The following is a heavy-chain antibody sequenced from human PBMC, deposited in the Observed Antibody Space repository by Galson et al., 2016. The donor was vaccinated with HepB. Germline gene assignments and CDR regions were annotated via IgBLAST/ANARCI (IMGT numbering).Heavy chain of an antibody. V-gene: IGHV2-5*08. Sequence: PALVKPTQTLTLTCTFSGFSLSTAGMGVGWIRQPPGKALEWLALIYWDDYVRYSPSLKNRLTITKRTSENQVVLTMTNMNPVDTATYYCAHHREWFDFWGQGNLVIVSS. J-gene: IGHJ5*01. D-gene: IGHD1-14*01. CDR3: AHHREWFDF. CDR2: IYWDDYV. CDR1: GFSLSTAGMG.